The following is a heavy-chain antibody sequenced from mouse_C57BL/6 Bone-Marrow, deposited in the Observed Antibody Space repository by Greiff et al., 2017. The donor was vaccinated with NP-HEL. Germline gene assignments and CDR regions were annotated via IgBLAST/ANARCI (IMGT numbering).Heavy chain of an antibody. J-gene: IGHJ1*03. D-gene: IGHD1-1*01. CDR1: GFAFTDYY. CDR3: ARYPVCYGSSYGYFDV. CDR2: IRNKANGYTT. Sequence: EVKLVDSGGGLVQPGGSLSLSCAASGFAFTDYYMSWVRQPPGKALEWLGFIRNKANGYTTEYSASVKGRFTISRDNSQSILYLQMNAQRAEDSATYYCARYPVCYGSSYGYFDVWGTGTTVTVS. V-gene: IGHV7-3*01.